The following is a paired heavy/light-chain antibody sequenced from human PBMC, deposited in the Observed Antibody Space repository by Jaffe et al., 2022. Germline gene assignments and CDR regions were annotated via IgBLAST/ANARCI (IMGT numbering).Light chain of an antibody. CDR3: QQYYSYPQYT. CDR2: AAS. CDR1: QGISSY. V-gene: IGKV1-8*01. Sequence: AIRMTQSPSSLSASTGDRVTITCRASQGISSYLAWYQQKPGKAPKLLIYAASTLQSGVPSRFSGSGSGTDFTLTISCLQSEDFATYYCQQYYSYPQYTFGQGTKLEIK. J-gene: IGKJ2*01.
Heavy chain of an antibody. Sequence: EVQLLESGGGLVQPGGSLRLSCAASGFTFSSYAMSWVRQAPGKGLEWVSAISGSGGSTYYADSVKGRFTISRDNSKNTLYLQMNSLRAEDTAVYYCAKESADCSSTSCYVGVGYYYYYMDVWGKGTTVTVSS. CDR2: ISGSGGST. CDR1: GFTFSSYA. V-gene: IGHV3-23*01. D-gene: IGHD2-2*01. CDR3: AKESADCSSTSCYVGVGYYYYYMDV. J-gene: IGHJ6*03.